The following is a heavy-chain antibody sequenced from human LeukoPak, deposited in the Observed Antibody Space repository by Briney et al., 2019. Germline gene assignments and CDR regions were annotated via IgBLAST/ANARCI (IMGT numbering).Heavy chain of an antibody. J-gene: IGHJ4*02. V-gene: IGHV1-8*02. CDR2: MNPNSGNT. CDR1: GYTFTDSY. Sequence: GASVKVSCKASGYTFTDSYMHWVRQATGQGLEWMGWMNPNSGNTGYAQKFQGRVTMTRNTSISTAYMELSSLRSEDTAVYYCARGRSPAAGTRALGYWGQGTLVTVSS. D-gene: IGHD6-13*01. CDR3: ARGRSPAAGTRALGY.